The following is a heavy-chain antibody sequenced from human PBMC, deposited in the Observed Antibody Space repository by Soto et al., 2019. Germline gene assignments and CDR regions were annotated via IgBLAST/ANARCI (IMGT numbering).Heavy chain of an antibody. D-gene: IGHD1-20*01. V-gene: IGHV3-73*01. CDR3: TRRGITGTHHLDV. Sequence: SGGSLRLSCAASGFTFSGSAMHWVRQASGKGLEWVGRIRSKANSYATAYAASVKGRFTISRDDSKNTAYLQMNSLKTEDTAVYYCTRRGITGTHHLDVWGKGTTVTVSS. CDR2: IRSKANSYAT. J-gene: IGHJ6*04. CDR1: GFTFSGSA.